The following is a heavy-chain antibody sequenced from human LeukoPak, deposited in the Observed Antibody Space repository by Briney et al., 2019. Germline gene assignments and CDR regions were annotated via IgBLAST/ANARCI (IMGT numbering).Heavy chain of an antibody. J-gene: IGHJ4*02. Sequence: PGGSLRLSCAVSGFSISTYWMHWVRQAPGKGLEWVSVIYSGGSTYYADSVKGRFTISRDNAKNSLYLQMNSLRAEDTAVYYCARDRSEDSGYRSYFDYWGQGTLVTVSS. CDR1: GFSISTYW. CDR3: ARDRSEDSGYRSYFDY. CDR2: IYSGGST. V-gene: IGHV3-66*01. D-gene: IGHD5-12*01.